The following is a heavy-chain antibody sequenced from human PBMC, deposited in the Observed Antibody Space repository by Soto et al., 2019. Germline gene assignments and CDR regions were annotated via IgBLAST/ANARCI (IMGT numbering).Heavy chain of an antibody. D-gene: IGHD3-10*01. J-gene: IGHJ4*02. CDR1: GFTFSSYG. CDR3: AKGVYGSGSAGFDY. Sequence: QVRLVESGGGVVQPGRSLRLSCAASGFTFSSYGMHWVRQAPGKGLEWVAVISYDGSNKYYADSVKGRFTISRDNSKNTLYLQMNSLRAEDTAVYYCAKGVYGSGSAGFDYWGQGTLVTVSS. CDR2: ISYDGSNK. V-gene: IGHV3-30*18.